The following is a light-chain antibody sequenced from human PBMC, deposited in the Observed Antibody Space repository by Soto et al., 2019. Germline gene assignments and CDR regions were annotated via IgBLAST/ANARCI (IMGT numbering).Light chain of an antibody. CDR1: SSDVGGYNY. J-gene: IGLJ1*01. Sequence: QSVLTQPASVSGSPGQSITISCTGTSSDVGGYNYVCWYKQHPGKAPQLMICEVTKRPSGVSDRFSGSKSGNTASLTISGLQAEDEADYYCSSCTSSSTLYVFGTGTKVTVL. CDR3: SSCTSSSTLYV. V-gene: IGLV2-14*01. CDR2: EVT.